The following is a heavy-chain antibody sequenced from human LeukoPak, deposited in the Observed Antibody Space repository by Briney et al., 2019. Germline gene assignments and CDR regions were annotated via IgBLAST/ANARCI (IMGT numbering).Heavy chain of an antibody. V-gene: IGHV3-74*01. Sequence: GGSLRLSCAASGFTFSHYWMHWVRQVPGKGLVWVSHINNDGSSTTYADSVKGRFTISRDNVKNTLYLQMNSLRAEDTAVYYCVRERSGWLFDYWGQGTLVTVSS. CDR3: VRERSGWLFDY. J-gene: IGHJ4*02. CDR2: INNDGSST. D-gene: IGHD6-19*01. CDR1: GFTFSHYW.